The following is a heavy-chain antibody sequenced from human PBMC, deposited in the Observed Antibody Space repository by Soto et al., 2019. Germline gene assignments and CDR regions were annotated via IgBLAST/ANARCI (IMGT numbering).Heavy chain of an antibody. CDR2: IIPIFGTA. V-gene: IGHV1-69*13. D-gene: IGHD5-18*01. Sequence: ASVKVSCKASGGTFSSYAISWVRQAPGQGLEWMGGIIPIFGTANYAQKFQGRVTITADESTSTAYMELSSLRSEDTAVYYCAREEYTAMVSGCYFDYLYQGPLVTFSS. J-gene: IGHJ4*02. CDR3: AREEYTAMVSGCYFDY. CDR1: GGTFSSYA.